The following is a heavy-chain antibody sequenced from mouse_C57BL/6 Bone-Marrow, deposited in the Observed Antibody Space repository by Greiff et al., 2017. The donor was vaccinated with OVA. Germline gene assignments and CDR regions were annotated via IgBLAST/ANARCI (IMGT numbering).Heavy chain of an antibody. CDR3: ARRVITTVVGWYFDV. D-gene: IGHD1-1*01. CDR2: ISNGGGST. V-gene: IGHV5-12*01. Sequence: EVKVEESGGGLVQPGGSLKLSCAASGFTFSDYYMYWVRQTPEKRLEWVAYISNGGGSTYYPDTVKGRFTISRDNAKNTLYLQMSRLKSEDTAMYYCARRVITTVVGWYFDVWGTGTTVTVSS. CDR1: GFTFSDYY. J-gene: IGHJ1*03.